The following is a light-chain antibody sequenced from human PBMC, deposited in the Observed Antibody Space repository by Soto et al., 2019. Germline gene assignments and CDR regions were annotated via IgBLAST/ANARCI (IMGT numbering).Light chain of an antibody. CDR3: QSYDSTLSARYV. J-gene: IGLJ1*01. V-gene: IGLV1-40*01. CDR1: SSNIGANYD. CDR2: GNK. Sequence: QSVLTQPPSVSGAPGQRVTISCTGGSSNIGANYDVHWYQQRPGTAPKLLIFGNKNRPSGVPDRFSGSKSGTSASLAITGLQAEDEGDYYCQSYDSTLSARYVFGTGTKVTVL.